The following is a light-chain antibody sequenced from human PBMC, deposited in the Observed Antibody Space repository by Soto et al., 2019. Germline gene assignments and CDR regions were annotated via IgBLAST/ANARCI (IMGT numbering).Light chain of an antibody. V-gene: IGKV3-20*01. Sequence: EVVLTQSPGIMYLSPGERATLSCRASQTVGRSYLAWYQQKPGQAPRLLIFGTSTRATGIPDRFSGGGSGTEFTLTISRLDPEDFAVYYCQQYDSTPPWTFGQGIRVEVK. CDR3: QQYDSTPPWT. CDR2: GTS. CDR1: QTVGRSY. J-gene: IGKJ1*01.